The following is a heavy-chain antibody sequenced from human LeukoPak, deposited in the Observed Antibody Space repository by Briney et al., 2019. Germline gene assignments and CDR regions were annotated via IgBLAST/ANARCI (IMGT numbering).Heavy chain of an antibody. Sequence: GGSLRLSCAGSEFTFTSYELNWVRQAPGKGLEWVSYISSSGNTISYADSVKGRFTISRDNAKNSLYLQVISLRAEDTAVYYCARGPSIAARYDAFDIWGQGTMVTVSS. CDR2: ISSSGNTI. J-gene: IGHJ3*02. CDR1: EFTFTSYE. V-gene: IGHV3-48*03. CDR3: ARGPSIAARYDAFDI. D-gene: IGHD6-6*01.